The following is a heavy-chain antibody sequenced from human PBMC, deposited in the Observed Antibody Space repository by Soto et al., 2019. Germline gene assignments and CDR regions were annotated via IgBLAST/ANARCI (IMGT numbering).Heavy chain of an antibody. CDR3: AKTSTSSGWYRRFAS. D-gene: IGHD6-19*01. Sequence: SETLSLTCAVSSDSISSSIWWTWVRQPPEKGLEWIGEIYHSGNTNYNPSLKSRVTISIDKSKNQFSLNLISVTAADTAVYYCAKTSTSSGWYRRFASWGQGTLVTVSS. CDR2: IYHSGNT. J-gene: IGHJ4*02. V-gene: IGHV4-4*02. CDR1: SDSISSSIW.